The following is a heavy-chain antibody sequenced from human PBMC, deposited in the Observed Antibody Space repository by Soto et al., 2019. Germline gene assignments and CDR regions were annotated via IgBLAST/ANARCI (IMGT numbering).Heavy chain of an antibody. CDR2: IYYSGST. D-gene: IGHD2-21*02. V-gene: IGHV4-39*01. J-gene: IGHJ4*02. CDR1: GGSISSGGYY. Sequence: SETLSLTCTVSGGSISSGGYYWSWIRQHPGKGLEWIGYIYYSGSTYNNPSLRSRVSMSIDTSKDQFSLKLKSVTAADTALYFCARQRTSVVTQAYFDVWGPGSLVTVSS. CDR3: ARQRTSVVTQAYFDV.